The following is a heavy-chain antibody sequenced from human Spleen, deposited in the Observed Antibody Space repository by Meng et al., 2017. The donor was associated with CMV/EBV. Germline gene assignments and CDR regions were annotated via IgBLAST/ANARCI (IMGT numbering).Heavy chain of an antibody. CDR1: GFNLSTYW. Sequence: GESLKISCAASGFNLSTYWMHWVRQAPGKGLVWVSRINSDGSSTTHADSVKGRFTISRDNAKNTLYLQMNSLRAEDTAVYYCARKGQLLIYYYYGMDVWGQGTTVTVSS. CDR2: INSDGSST. D-gene: IGHD2-2*01. CDR3: ARKGQLLIYYYYGMDV. J-gene: IGHJ6*02. V-gene: IGHV3-74*01.